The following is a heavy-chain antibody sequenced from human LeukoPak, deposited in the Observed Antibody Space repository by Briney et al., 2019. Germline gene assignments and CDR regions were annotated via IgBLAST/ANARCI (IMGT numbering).Heavy chain of an antibody. V-gene: IGHV3-23*01. J-gene: IGHJ4*02. CDR3: ANIMRDYYDSSGTLFDY. CDR2: ISGSGGST. CDR1: GFTFSSYA. Sequence: GGSLRLSWAASGFTFSSYAMSWVRQAPGKGLEWVSAISGSGGSTYYADSVKGRFTISRDNSKNTLYLQMNSLRAEDTAVYYCANIMRDYYDSSGTLFDYWGQGTLVTVSS. D-gene: IGHD3-22*01.